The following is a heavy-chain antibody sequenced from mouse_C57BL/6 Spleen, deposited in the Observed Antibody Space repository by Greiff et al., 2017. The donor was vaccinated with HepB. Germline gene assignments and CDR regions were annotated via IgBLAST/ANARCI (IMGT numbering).Heavy chain of an antibody. CDR1: GYTFTSYW. J-gene: IGHJ3*01. D-gene: IGHD1-1*01. Sequence: QVQLQQPGAELVRPGTSVKLSCKASGYTFTSYWMHWVKQRPGQGLEWIGVIDPSDSYTNYNQKFKGKATLTVDTSSSTAYMQLSSLTSEDSAVYYCAREKLITTPFFAYWGQGTLVTVSA. CDR3: AREKLITTPFFAY. CDR2: IDPSDSYT. V-gene: IGHV1-59*01.